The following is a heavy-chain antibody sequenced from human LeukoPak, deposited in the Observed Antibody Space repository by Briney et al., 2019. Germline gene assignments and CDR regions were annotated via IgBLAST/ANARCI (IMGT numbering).Heavy chain of an antibody. CDR2: IIPIFGTA. CDR1: GGTFSSYA. CDR3: ARDRGWRDYFDY. D-gene: IGHD2-15*01. V-gene: IGHV1-69*13. Sequence: ASVKVSCKASGGTFSSYAISWVRQAPGQGLEWMGGIIPIFGTANYAQKFQGRVTITADESTSTAYMELSSLRSEDTAVYYCARDRGWRDYFDYWGQGTLVTVSS. J-gene: IGHJ4*02.